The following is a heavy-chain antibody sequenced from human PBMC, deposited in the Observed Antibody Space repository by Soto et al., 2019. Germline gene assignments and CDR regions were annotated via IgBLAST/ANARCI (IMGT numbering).Heavy chain of an antibody. CDR1: GGSISSGGYH. CDR3: VRDRGYSFDY. D-gene: IGHD5-18*01. V-gene: IGHV4-31*03. Sequence: QVQLQESGPGLVKPSQTLSLTCTVSGGSISSGGYHWTWIRQHPGKGLEWIGYIYYSGSTDYNPSLKSRLTISVDTSKNQFSLKLSSVTAADTAVYYRVRDRGYSFDYWGQGTLVTVSA. CDR2: IYYSGST. J-gene: IGHJ4*02.